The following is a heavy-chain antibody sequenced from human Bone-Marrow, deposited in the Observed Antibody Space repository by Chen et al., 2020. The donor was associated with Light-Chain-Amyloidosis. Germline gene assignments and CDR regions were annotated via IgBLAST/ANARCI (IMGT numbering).Heavy chain of an antibody. CDR1: GFHFSNSA. V-gene: IGHV3-23*04. CDR2: ARGGDGPT. D-gene: IGHD2-2*01. J-gene: IGHJ4*02. Sequence: VQLVESGGGLVQPGGSLRLSCVASGFHFSNSAMTWVRQAPGKGLEWVSVARGGDGPTYYADSVRGRFTIYRDNSKNTLYLQMNSLRAEDTAVYYCAKDRCTSISCSDFDYWGQGTLVTVSS. CDR3: AKDRCTSISCSDFDY.